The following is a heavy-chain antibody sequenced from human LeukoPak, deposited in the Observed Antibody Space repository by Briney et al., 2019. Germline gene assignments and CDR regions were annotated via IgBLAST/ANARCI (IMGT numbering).Heavy chain of an antibody. Sequence: MSSETLSLTCTVSGGSINSYYWSWIRQPPGKGLEWIGYIYYSGSTNYNPSLKSRVTISVDTSKNQFSLRLSSVTAADTAVYYCACWSQTYYDFWSGRGYYYHYYMGVWGKGTTVTVSS. D-gene: IGHD3-3*01. CDR2: IYYSGST. CDR1: GGSINSYY. J-gene: IGHJ6*03. CDR3: ACWSQTYYDFWSGRGYYYHYYMGV. V-gene: IGHV4-59*12.